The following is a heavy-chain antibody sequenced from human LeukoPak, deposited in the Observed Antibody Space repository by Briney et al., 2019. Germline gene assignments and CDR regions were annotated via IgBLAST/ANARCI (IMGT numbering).Heavy chain of an antibody. CDR3: AAVGVVAPAAIPEAGDYGMDV. CDR1: GFTFTSCA. D-gene: IGHD2-2*02. V-gene: IGHV1-58*02. CDR2: IVVGSGNT. J-gene: IGHJ6*02. Sequence: SVKVSCKASGFTFTSCAMQWVRQASGQRLEWIGWIVVGSGNTNYAQKFQERVTITRDMSTSTAYMELSSLRSEDTAVYYCAAVGVVAPAAIPEAGDYGMDVWGQGTTVTVSS.